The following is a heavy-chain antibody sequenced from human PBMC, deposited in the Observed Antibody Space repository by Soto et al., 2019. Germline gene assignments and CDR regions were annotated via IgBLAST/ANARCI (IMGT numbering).Heavy chain of an antibody. CDR1: GGSISSGGYS. CDR2: IYHSGST. J-gene: IGHJ5*02. D-gene: IGHD2-15*01. Sequence: SETLSLTCAVSGGSISSGGYSWSWIRQPPGKGLEWIGYIYHSGSTYYNPSLESRVTISVDRSKNQFSLKLSSVTAADTAVYYCAGGYCSGSSCYSGWFDPWGQGTLVTVSS. CDR3: AGGYCSGSSCYSGWFDP. V-gene: IGHV4-30-2*01.